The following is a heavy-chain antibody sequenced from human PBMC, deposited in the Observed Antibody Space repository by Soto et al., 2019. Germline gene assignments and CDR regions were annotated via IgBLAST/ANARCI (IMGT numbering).Heavy chain of an antibody. J-gene: IGHJ3*02. D-gene: IGHD3-10*01. CDR2: ISSSSTYI. Sequence: GGSLRLSCAPSGFAFSSYSMNWVRQAPGKGLEWVSSISSSSTYIYYADSLKGRSTISRDNAKNSLYLQMNSLRAEDTAVYYCAREGPVISGSDAFDIWGQGTMVTVSS. CDR1: GFAFSSYS. V-gene: IGHV3-21*01. CDR3: AREGPVISGSDAFDI.